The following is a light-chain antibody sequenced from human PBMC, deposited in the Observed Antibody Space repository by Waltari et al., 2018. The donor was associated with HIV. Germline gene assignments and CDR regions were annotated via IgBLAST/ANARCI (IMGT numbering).Light chain of an antibody. Sequence: DIQMTQSPTSLSASVGERVTITCRASQDIDNFLAWYKHKPGEAQKLLIYSTSNLQSGVSDRFNGRGSGTQFSLTIISLQADDAAIYYCQQFDTDPRTFGGGTKVEV. CDR1: QDIDNF. CDR2: STS. J-gene: IGKJ2*02. CDR3: QQFDTDPRT. V-gene: IGKV1-27*01.